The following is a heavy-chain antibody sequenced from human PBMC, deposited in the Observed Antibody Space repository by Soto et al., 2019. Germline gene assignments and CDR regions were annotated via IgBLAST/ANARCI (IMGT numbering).Heavy chain of an antibody. CDR3: ARDGQEVRRVYGMDV. J-gene: IGHJ6*02. D-gene: IGHD3-10*01. V-gene: IGHV1-2*04. Sequence: ASVKVSCKASGYTFTGYYMHWVRQAPGQGLEWMGWINPNSGGTNYAQKFQGWVTMTRDTSISTAYMELSRLRSDDTAVYYCARDGQEVRRVYGMDVWGQGTTVTVSS. CDR1: GYTFTGYY. CDR2: INPNSGGT.